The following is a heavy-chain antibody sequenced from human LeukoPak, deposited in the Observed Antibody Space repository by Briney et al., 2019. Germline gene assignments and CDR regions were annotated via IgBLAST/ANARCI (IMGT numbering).Heavy chain of an antibody. Sequence: ASVKVSCKASGYTFTSYGISWGRQAPGQGLEGMGWISAYNGNTNYAQKLQARVTLTTDTSTSTAYMELRSLRSGDTAVYYCARERGSGWYMPERMDVWGKGTTVTVSS. CDR3: ARERGSGWYMPERMDV. CDR1: GYTFTSYG. J-gene: IGHJ6*03. D-gene: IGHD6-19*01. V-gene: IGHV1-18*01. CDR2: ISAYNGNT.